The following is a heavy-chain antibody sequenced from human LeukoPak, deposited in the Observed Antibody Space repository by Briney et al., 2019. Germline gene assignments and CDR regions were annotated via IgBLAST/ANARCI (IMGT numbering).Heavy chain of an antibody. Sequence: GGSLRLSCAASGFTFSSYSMNWVRQAPGKGLEWVSYISSSSSTIYYADSVKGRFTISRDNSKNTLYLQMNSLRAEDTAVYYCARKIPTTVTTIDYWGQGTLVTVSS. CDR2: ISSSSSTI. D-gene: IGHD4-11*01. J-gene: IGHJ4*02. CDR3: ARKIPTTVTTIDY. V-gene: IGHV3-48*01. CDR1: GFTFSSYS.